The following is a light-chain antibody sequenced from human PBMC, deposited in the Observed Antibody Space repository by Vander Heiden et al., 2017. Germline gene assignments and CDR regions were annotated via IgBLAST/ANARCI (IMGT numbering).Light chain of an antibody. CDR2: RNN. J-gene: IGLJ2*01. V-gene: IGLV1-44*01. CDR1: SSNIGSNT. Sequence: QSVLTQPPSASGTPGQTVTISCSGSSSNIGSNTVNWYQQLPGTAPKLLIYRNNQRPSGVPDRFSGSKSGTSASLAISGLQSEDEADYYCAAWDDSLNGVVFGGGTELTVL. CDR3: AAWDDSLNGVV.